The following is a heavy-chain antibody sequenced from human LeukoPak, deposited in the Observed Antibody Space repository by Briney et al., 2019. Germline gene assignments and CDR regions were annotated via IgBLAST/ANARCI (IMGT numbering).Heavy chain of an antibody. D-gene: IGHD4-23*01. V-gene: IGHV3-21*04. J-gene: IGHJ4*02. CDR3: AKDTYGGRTPGYFDY. CDR1: GFTFSSYS. CDR2: ISSSSSYI. Sequence: KSGGSLRLSCAASGFTFSSYSMNWVRQAPGKGLEWVSSISSSSSYIYYADSVKGRFTISRDNAKNSLYLQMNSLRAEDTAVYYCAKDTYGGRTPGYFDYWGQGTLVTVSS.